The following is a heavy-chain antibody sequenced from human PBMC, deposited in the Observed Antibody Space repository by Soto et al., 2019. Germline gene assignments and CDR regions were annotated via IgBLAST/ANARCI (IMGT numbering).Heavy chain of an antibody. J-gene: IGHJ4*02. V-gene: IGHV4-61*01. D-gene: IGHD1-26*01. CDR2: ISTSGST. CDR3: ATIGIVGATSVDY. Sequence: SETLSLTCTVSGGSVTSRSYYWSWIRQPPGKGLEWVGYISTSGSTNYNPSLKSRVTISVDTSKNQFSLKLSSVTAADTAVYYCATIGIVGATSVDYWGQGTLVTVS. CDR1: GGSVTSRSYY.